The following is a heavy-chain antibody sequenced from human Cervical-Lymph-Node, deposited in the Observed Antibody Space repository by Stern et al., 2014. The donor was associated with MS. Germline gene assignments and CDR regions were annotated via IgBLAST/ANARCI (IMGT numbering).Heavy chain of an antibody. CDR2: IIHIFGTA. CDR3: ARAYYYGSGSPGYYFDY. D-gene: IGHD3-10*01. Sequence: VQLEESGGGVKKPGSSVKVSCKASGGTFSSYAISWVRQAPGKGLEWMGGIIHIFGTANYAQKFQGRVTITADESTSTAYMELSSLRSEDTAVYYCARAYYYGSGSPGYYFDYWGQGTLVTVSS. J-gene: IGHJ4*02. CDR1: GGTFSSYA. V-gene: IGHV1-69*01.